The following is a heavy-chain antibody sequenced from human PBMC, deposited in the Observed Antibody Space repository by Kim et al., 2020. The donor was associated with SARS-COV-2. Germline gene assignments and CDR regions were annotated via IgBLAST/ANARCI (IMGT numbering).Heavy chain of an antibody. CDR2: IYYSGST. D-gene: IGHD3-16*02. CDR3: ARGGLRLGELSLYPGLFDY. V-gene: IGHV4-59*13. CDR1: GGSISSYY. Sequence: SETLSLTCTVSGGSISSYYWSWIRQPPGKGLEWIGYIYYSGSTNYNPSLKSRVTISVDTSKNQFSLKLSSVTAADTAVYYCARGGLRLGELSLYPGLFDYWGQGTLVTVSS. J-gene: IGHJ4*02.